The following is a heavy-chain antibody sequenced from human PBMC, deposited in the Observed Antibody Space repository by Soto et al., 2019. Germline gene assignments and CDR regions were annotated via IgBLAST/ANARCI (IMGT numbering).Heavy chain of an antibody. Sequence: PSETLSLTCTVSGGSISNSYWSWIRQPPGKGLEWIGYIYYSGSTNYNPSLKSRVTISVDTSKNQFSLKLSSVTAADTAVYYCARLGLIGADAFDIWGQGTMVTVSS. CDR2: IYYSGST. D-gene: IGHD2-21*01. J-gene: IGHJ3*02. CDR1: GGSISNSY. V-gene: IGHV4-59*08. CDR3: ARLGLIGADAFDI.